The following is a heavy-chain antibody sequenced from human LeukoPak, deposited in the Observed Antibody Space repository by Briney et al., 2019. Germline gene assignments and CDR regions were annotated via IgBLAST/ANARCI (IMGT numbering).Heavy chain of an antibody. J-gene: IGHJ4*02. CDR3: AREDWSRRGIASAARDH. Sequence: ASVKVSCKASGYTFTSYGISWVRQAPGQGLEWMGWISAYNGNTNYAQKLQGRVTMTTDTSTSTAYMALSSQRSDDTAVYYCAREDWSRRGIASAARDHWGQGTLVTVSS. D-gene: IGHD6-13*01. CDR2: ISAYNGNT. CDR1: GYTFTSYG. V-gene: IGHV1-18*01.